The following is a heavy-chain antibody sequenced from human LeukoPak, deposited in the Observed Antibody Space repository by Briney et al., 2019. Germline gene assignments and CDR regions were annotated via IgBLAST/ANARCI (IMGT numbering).Heavy chain of an antibody. V-gene: IGHV4-31*03. Sequence: PSETLSLTCTVSGGSISSGGYYWSWIRQHPGKGLEWIGYIYYSGSTYYNPSLKSRVTISVDTSKNQFSLKLSSVTAAGTAVYYCARDGGTLSGSSYDYWGQGTLVTVSS. J-gene: IGHJ4*02. CDR1: GGSISSGGYY. CDR2: IYYSGST. D-gene: IGHD1-26*01. CDR3: ARDGGTLSGSSYDY.